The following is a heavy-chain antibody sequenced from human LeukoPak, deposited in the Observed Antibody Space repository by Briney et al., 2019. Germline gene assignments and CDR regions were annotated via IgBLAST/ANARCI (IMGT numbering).Heavy chain of an antibody. V-gene: IGHV4-34*01. D-gene: IGHD6-13*01. J-gene: IGHJ4*02. Sequence: SETLSLTCAVYGGSFSGYYWSWIRQPPVKGLEWIGEINHSGSTNYNPSLKSRVTISVDTSKNQFSLKLSSVTAADTAVYYCARGSHGVIAPTRLFDYWGQGTLVTVSS. CDR2: INHSGST. CDR3: ARGSHGVIAPTRLFDY. CDR1: GGSFSGYY.